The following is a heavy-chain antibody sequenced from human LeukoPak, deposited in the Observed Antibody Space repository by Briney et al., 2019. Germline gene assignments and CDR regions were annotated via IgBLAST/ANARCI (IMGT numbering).Heavy chain of an antibody. CDR3: VRGNDYGGPHY. D-gene: IGHD4-23*01. CDR2: IDRDGSRI. V-gene: IGHV3-74*01. Sequence: GGSLRLSCAVSGFTFSSYWMHWVRQAPGKGLVWVSRIDRDGSRINYADSVKGRFTISRDNGKNTLFLQTNSLRAEDAAVYYRVRGNDYGGPHYWGQGTLVTVSS. J-gene: IGHJ4*02. CDR1: GFTFSSYW.